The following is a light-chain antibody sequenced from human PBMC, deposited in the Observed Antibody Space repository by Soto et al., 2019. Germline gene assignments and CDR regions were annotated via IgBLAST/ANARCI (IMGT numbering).Light chain of an antibody. CDR1: QALGNN. J-gene: IGKJ4*01. V-gene: IGKV3-20*01. CDR3: QQYGSSPPLT. CDR2: GAS. Sequence: EIVMMQSPATLSVSPRERATLSCRASQALGNNLAWYQQKPGQAPRLLIYGASSRATGIPDRFSGSGSGTDSTLTISRLEPEDFAVYYCQQYGSSPPLTFGGGTKVEIK.